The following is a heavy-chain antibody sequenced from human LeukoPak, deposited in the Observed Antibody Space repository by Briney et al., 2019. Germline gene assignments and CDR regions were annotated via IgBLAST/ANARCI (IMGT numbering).Heavy chain of an antibody. CDR1: GGSFNTYY. D-gene: IGHD3/OR15-3a*01. CDR3: ARWTPRTEMKGLNYYYGMYV. CDR2: INHNGRT. Sequence: SETLSLTCGVYGGSFNTYYWSWIRQPPGKGLEWIGEINHNGRTNYNPSLKSRVTISVDSSMNQFSLKVTSVTAADTAVYYCARWTPRTEMKGLNYYYGMYVWGKGRTVTVSS. V-gene: IGHV4-34*01. J-gene: IGHJ6*04.